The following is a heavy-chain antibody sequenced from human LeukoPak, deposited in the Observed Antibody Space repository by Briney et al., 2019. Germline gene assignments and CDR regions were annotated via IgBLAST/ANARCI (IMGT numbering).Heavy chain of an antibody. J-gene: IGHJ4*02. CDR3: ATDSRSDGEDFDY. Sequence: ASVKVSCKASGYTFTSYDINWVRQATGQGLEWMGWMNPNSGNTGYAQKFQGRVTITRNTSISTAYMELSSLRSEDTAVYYCATDSRSDGEDFDYWGQGTLVTVSS. D-gene: IGHD4-17*01. CDR1: GYTFTSYD. V-gene: IGHV1-8*01. CDR2: MNPNSGNT.